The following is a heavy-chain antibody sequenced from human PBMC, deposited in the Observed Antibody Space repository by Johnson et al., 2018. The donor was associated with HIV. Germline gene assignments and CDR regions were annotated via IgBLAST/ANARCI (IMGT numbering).Heavy chain of an antibody. D-gene: IGHD4-23*01. Sequence: QMHLVESGGGLVKPGGSLRLSCAASGFTFSDYYMSWIRQAPGKGLEWVSYISSSGSTIYYADSVKGRFTISRDNAKNSLYLQMSSLRAEDTTIYYCARALRWPNAFDIWGQGTLVTVSS. V-gene: IGHV3-11*04. CDR3: ARALRWPNAFDI. CDR2: ISSSGSTI. CDR1: GFTFSDYY. J-gene: IGHJ3*02.